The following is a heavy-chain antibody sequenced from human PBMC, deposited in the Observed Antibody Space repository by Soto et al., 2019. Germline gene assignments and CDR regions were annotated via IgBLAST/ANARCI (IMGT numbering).Heavy chain of an antibody. CDR1: GFTFSNFA. Sequence: EVQLLESGGGLVQPGGSLRLSCAASGFTFSNFAMNWVRQAPGKGLEWVSGISGSGGSTYYVDSVKGRFTISRDNSKNTLYLQMNSLRAEDTAVYYCANDLPSRRFNSWYADYWGQGTLVTVSS. V-gene: IGHV3-23*01. D-gene: IGHD6-13*01. CDR2: ISGSGGST. J-gene: IGHJ4*02. CDR3: ANDLPSRRFNSWYADY.